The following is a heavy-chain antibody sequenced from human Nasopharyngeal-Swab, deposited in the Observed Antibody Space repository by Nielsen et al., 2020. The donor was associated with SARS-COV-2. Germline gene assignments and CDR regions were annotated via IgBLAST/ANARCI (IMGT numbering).Heavy chain of an antibody. V-gene: IGHV4-39*01. J-gene: IGHJ5*02. CDR1: GGSISSSSYY. CDR3: AATSVLRFLEWLNNWFDP. CDR2: IYYSGST. D-gene: IGHD3-3*01. Sequence: GSLRLSCTVSGGSISSSSYYWGWIRQPQGKGLEWIGSIYYSGSTYYNPSLKSRVTISVDTSKNQFSLKLSSVTAADTAVYYCAATSVLRFLEWLNNWFDPWGQGTLVTVSS.